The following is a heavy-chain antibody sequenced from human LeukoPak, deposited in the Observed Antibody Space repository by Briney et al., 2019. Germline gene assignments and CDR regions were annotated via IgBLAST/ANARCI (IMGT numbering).Heavy chain of an antibody. V-gene: IGHV4-61*02. CDR2: ISTTGST. CDR3: ARGAALAIDY. J-gene: IGHJ4*02. D-gene: IGHD2-15*01. Sequence: PSETLSLTCSVSGGSVTSGSYYWSWIRQPAGKGLEWIGRISTTGSTNYNPSLKSRVTVSLDTSKNQFSLKLNSVTAADTAVYYCARGAALAIDYWGQGALVTVSS. CDR1: GGSVTSGSYY.